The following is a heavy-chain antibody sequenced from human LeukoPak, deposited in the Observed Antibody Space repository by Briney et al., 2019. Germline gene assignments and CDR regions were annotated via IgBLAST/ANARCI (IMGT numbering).Heavy chain of an antibody. D-gene: IGHD3-22*01. J-gene: IGHJ6*02. CDR3: ARDVYYYDSSGYSGDYYYYGMDV. V-gene: IGHV3-48*01. CDR1: GFHFNFHS. Sequence: GGSLRLSCTASGFHFNFHSMNWVRQAPGKGLEWISYISSSSETVFYADSVMGRFTISRDNAQKSLYLQMNSLRAEDTAVYYCARDVYYYDSSGYSGDYYYYGMDVWGQGTTVTVSS. CDR2: ISSSSETV.